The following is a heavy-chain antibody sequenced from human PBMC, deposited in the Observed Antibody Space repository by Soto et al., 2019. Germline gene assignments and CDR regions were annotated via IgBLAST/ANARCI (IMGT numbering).Heavy chain of an antibody. CDR1: GYTFTSYG. CDR2: ISAYNGNT. Sequence: GASVKVSCKASGYTFTSYGISWVRQAPGQGLEWMGWISAYNGNTNYAQKLQGRVTMTTDTSTSTAYMELRSLRSDDTAVYYCARDNDCSGGSCNDAFDIWGQGTMVTVSS. J-gene: IGHJ3*02. V-gene: IGHV1-18*01. D-gene: IGHD2-15*01. CDR3: ARDNDCSGGSCNDAFDI.